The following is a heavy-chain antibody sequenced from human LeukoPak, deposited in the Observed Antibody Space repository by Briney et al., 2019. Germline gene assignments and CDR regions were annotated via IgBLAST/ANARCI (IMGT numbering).Heavy chain of an antibody. Sequence: PSETLSLTCAVYGGSFSGYYWSWIRQPPGKGLEWIGEINHSGSTNYNPSLKSRVTISVDTSKNQFSLKLSSVTAADTAVYYCARGIVGATISAFDIWGQGIMVTVSS. CDR2: INHSGST. D-gene: IGHD1-26*01. CDR1: GGSFSGYY. CDR3: ARGIVGATISAFDI. J-gene: IGHJ3*02. V-gene: IGHV4-34*01.